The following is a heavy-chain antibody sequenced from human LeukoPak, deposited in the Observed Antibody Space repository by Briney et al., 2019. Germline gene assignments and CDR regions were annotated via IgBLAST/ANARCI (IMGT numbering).Heavy chain of an antibody. Sequence: GGSLRLSCAASGLTFSSYWMSWVRQAPGKGLEWVANIKKDGSEKYYVDSVKGRFTISRDNAKNSLYLQMNSLRAEDTAVYYCARGRYYYDSSGYNTYYFDFWGQGTLVTVSS. D-gene: IGHD3-22*01. CDR1: GLTFSSYW. V-gene: IGHV3-7*01. J-gene: IGHJ4*02. CDR3: ARGRYYYDSSGYNTYYFDF. CDR2: IKKDGSEK.